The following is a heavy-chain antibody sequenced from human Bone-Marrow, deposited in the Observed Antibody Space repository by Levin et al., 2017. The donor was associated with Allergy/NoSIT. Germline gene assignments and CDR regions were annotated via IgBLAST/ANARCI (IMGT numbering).Heavy chain of an antibody. J-gene: IGHJ4*02. CDR1: GFTLSDTY. Sequence: LSLPCAASGFTLSDTYMTWVRQAPGKGLEWVGRIKSKTDGETTDYAAPVEGRFSISRDDSRHTLFLQMNSLRPEDTALYYCNVWIGEVVGTTSDYWGQGTLVTVSS. V-gene: IGHV3-15*01. D-gene: IGHD1-26*01. CDR2: IKSKTDGETT. CDR3: NVWIGEVVGTTSDY.